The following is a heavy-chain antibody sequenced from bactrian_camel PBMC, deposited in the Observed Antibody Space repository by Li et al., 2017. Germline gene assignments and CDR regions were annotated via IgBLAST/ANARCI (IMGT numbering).Heavy chain of an antibody. Sequence: HVQLVESGGGSVQAGGSLRLTCVAHGYIASSYSMGWFRQTPGKEREGIAAFTSDGTPSYRPSVKGRFTYTQDNAKRTVTLQMTKLEPEDTAVYYCAADIMIRGRGACGGQGTQVTVS. V-gene: IGHV3S53*01. CDR2: FTSDGTP. CDR1: GYIASSYS. CDR3: AADIMIRGRGAC. D-gene: IGHD1*01. J-gene: IGHJ4*01.